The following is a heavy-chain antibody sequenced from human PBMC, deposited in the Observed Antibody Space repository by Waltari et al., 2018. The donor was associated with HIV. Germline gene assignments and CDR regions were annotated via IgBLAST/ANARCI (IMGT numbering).Heavy chain of an antibody. D-gene: IGHD5-18*01. CDR2: IYSSGST. CDR3: ARAPTAMVTGRIFDY. J-gene: IGHJ4*02. CDR1: GGSTSNYY. V-gene: IGHV4-59*01. Sequence: QVQLQASGPGLVKPSETLSLTCTVPGGSTSNYYWSWIRQPPGKGLGWIGYIYSSGSTNYNPSLKSRVSISVDTSKTQISRNLSSVTAADTAVYYCARAPTAMVTGRIFDYWGQGTLVTVSS.